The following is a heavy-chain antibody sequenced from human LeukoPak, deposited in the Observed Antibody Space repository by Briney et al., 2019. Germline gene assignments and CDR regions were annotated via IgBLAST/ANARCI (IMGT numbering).Heavy chain of an antibody. D-gene: IGHD3-22*01. CDR3: ASKGEQNYYDSSGYSDY. J-gene: IGHJ4*02. Sequence: ASVKVSCKASGYTFTSYGISWVRQAPGQGLEWMGWISAYNGNTNYAQKFQGRVTITADKSTSTAYMELSSLRSEDTAVYYCASKGEQNYYDSSGYSDYWGQGTLVTVSS. V-gene: IGHV1-18*01. CDR1: GYTFTSYG. CDR2: ISAYNGNT.